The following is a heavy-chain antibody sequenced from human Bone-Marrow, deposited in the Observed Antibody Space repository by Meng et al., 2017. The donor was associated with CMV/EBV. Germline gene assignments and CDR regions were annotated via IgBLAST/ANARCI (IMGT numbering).Heavy chain of an antibody. CDR2: INHSGST. J-gene: IGHJ5*02. D-gene: IGHD2-21*01. V-gene: IGHV4-34*01. CDR3: ARGRKVHIVVVIAKYNRFDP. Sequence: SETLSLTCAVYGGSFSGYYWSWIRQPPGKGLEWIGEINHSGSTNYNPSLKSRVTISLDTSKNQFSLKLSSVTAADTTVYYCARGRKVHIVVVIAKYNRFDPWGQGTLVTVSS. CDR1: GGSFSGYY.